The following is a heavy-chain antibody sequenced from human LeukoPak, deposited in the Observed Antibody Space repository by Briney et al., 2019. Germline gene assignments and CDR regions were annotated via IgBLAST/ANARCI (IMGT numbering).Heavy chain of an antibody. CDR1: GGSISSGGYY. CDR3: ARDTDYGGSGYFDY. J-gene: IGHJ4*02. Sequence: KTSETLSLTCTVSGGSISSGGYYWRWIRQHPGKGLEWIGYIYYSGSTYCNPSLKSRVTISVDTSKNQFSLKLSSVTAADTAVYYCARDTDYGGSGYFDYWGQGTLVTVSS. V-gene: IGHV4-31*03. CDR2: IYYSGST. D-gene: IGHD4-23*01.